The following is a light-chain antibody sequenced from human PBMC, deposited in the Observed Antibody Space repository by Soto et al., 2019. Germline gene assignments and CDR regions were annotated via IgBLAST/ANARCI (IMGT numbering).Light chain of an antibody. V-gene: IGKV3-20*01. J-gene: IGKJ5*01. CDR2: GAY. Sequence: IVLTQYPGTLSLSPGDRATLSCRASQRVSNAFLAWYQQKPGQAPSLLIFGAYNRATGIPARFSGSGSGTDFTLTIGSLEPEDSAVYYCQQRHVWPLTFGQGTRLEI. CDR3: QQRHVWPLT. CDR1: QRVSNAF.